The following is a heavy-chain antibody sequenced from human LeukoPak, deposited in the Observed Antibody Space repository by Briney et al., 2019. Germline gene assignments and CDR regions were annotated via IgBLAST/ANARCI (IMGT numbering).Heavy chain of an antibody. Sequence: PSETLSLTCTVSGGSMSHHWSWIRQSPGKGLEWIGYIYYNERTDYNPSLKSRVTISVDTSKNQFALRLRSVTAADTAVFYCARQSYSSSWGSYYFDYWGQGTLVTVSS. V-gene: IGHV4-59*08. CDR2: IYYNERT. CDR1: GGSMSHH. D-gene: IGHD6-13*01. CDR3: ARQSYSSSWGSYYFDY. J-gene: IGHJ4*02.